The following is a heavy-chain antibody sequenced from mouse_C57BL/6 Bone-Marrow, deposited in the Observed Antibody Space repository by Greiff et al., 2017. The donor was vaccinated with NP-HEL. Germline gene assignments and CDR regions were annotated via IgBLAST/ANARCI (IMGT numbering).Heavy chain of an antibody. Sequence: EVNVVESGGGLVKPGGSLKLSCAASGFTFSSYAMSWVRQTPEKRLEWVATISDGGSYTYYPDNVKGRFTISRDNAKNNLYLQLSHLKSEDTAMYYCAREGELGLYYFDYWGQGTTLTVSS. CDR1: GFTFSSYA. D-gene: IGHD4-1*01. V-gene: IGHV5-4*01. CDR2: ISDGGSYT. CDR3: AREGELGLYYFDY. J-gene: IGHJ2*01.